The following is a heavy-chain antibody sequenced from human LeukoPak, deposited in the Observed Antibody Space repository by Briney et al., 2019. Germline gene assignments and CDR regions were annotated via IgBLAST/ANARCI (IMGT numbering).Heavy chain of an antibody. CDR3: AKVSGRIQIWPQPFGDGMDV. CDR2: ISATGDNT. V-gene: IGHV3-23*01. CDR1: RFSFNSYV. D-gene: IGHD5-18*01. Sequence: GGSLRLSCAASRFSFNSYVMSWVRQAPGKGLECVSGISATGDNTYCADSVKGRFTISRDNSKNTLYLQMNSLRVEDTAVYYCAKVSGRIQIWPQPFGDGMDVWGQGTTVTVSS. J-gene: IGHJ6*02.